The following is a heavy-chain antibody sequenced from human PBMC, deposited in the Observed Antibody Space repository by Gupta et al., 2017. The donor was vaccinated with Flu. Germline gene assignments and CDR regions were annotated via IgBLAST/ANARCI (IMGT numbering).Heavy chain of an antibody. CDR1: GGTFSSYA. CDR2: TLPIFGTA. J-gene: IGHJ4*02. Sequence: GGTFSSYAISWVRQAPGPGLEWMGGTLPIFGTANYAQKFQGGVTINADESTSTAYMELSSLRSEDTVVDYCASHKGSTGGSESFDYWGQGTRVTVSS. V-gene: IGHV1-69*01. CDR3: ASHKGSTGGSESFDY. D-gene: IGHD2-8*02.